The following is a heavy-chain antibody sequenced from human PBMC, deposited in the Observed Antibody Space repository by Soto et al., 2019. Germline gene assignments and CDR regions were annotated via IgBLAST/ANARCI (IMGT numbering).Heavy chain of an antibody. CDR3: SSDGVYCSGGSCYGVTMDV. CDR2: IQSGGST. V-gene: IGHV3-66*01. CDR1: GFTVSSHY. J-gene: IGHJ6*03. D-gene: IGHD2-15*01. Sequence: EVQLVGSGGDLVQPGWSLRLSCAASGFTVSSHYRNWVRQAPGKGLEGVSLIQSGGSTFYADSVKGRFTISRDHYKNPLFLQINSLRVEDTAMYYCSSDGVYCSGGSCYGVTMDVWGRGTTVTVSS.